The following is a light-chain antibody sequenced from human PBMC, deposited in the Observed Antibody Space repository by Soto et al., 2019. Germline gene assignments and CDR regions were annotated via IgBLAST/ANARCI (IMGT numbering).Light chain of an antibody. CDR1: QSVSSSY. J-gene: IGKJ4*01. Sequence: EIVLTQSPATLSLSPGERATLSCRASQSVSSSYLAWYQQKPGQAPRLLIYGASSRATGIPDRFSGSGSGTDFTLTISRLEPEDFAVYYCQQYGSSPLTFGGGTNVDIK. CDR2: GAS. V-gene: IGKV3-20*01. CDR3: QQYGSSPLT.